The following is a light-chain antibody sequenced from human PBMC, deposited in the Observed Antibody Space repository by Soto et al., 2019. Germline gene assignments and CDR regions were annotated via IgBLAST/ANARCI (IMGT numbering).Light chain of an antibody. V-gene: IGLV2-8*01. Sequence: QSALTQPPSASGSPGQSVTISCTGTSSDVGGYNYVSWYQQHPGKAPKLLIYGNTNRPSGVPDRFSGSKSGTSASLAITGLQAEDEADYYCQSYDSSLSAYVFGTGTKLTVL. CDR2: GNT. J-gene: IGLJ1*01. CDR1: SSDVGGYNY. CDR3: QSYDSSLSAYV.